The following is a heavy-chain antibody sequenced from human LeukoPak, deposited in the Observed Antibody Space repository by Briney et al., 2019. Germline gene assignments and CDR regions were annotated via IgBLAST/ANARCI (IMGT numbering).Heavy chain of an antibody. V-gene: IGHV1-69*05. J-gene: IGHJ4*02. CDR2: TIPMFGSA. Sequence: ASVKVSCKASRDTFDSYSISWLRQAPGQGLEWMGGTIPMFGSANYAQKFQGRVTITTDESTSTAYMELSSLRSEDTAVYYCAIGKLGMVFDYWGQGTLVTVSS. D-gene: IGHD7-27*01. CDR3: AIGKLGMVFDY. CDR1: RDTFDSYS.